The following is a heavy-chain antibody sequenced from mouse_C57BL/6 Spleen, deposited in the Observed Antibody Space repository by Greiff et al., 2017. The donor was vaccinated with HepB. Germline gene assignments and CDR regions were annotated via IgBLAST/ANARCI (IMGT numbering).Heavy chain of an antibody. Sequence: DVQLVESEGGLVQPGSSMKLSCTASGFTFSDYYMAWVRQVPEKGLEWVANINYDGSSTYYLDSLKSRFIISRDNAKNILYLQMSSLKSEDTATYYCARLYYDGGFAYWGQGTLVTVSA. CDR1: GFTFSDYY. CDR2: INYDGSST. D-gene: IGHD1-1*01. CDR3: ARLYYDGGFAY. J-gene: IGHJ3*01. V-gene: IGHV5-16*01.